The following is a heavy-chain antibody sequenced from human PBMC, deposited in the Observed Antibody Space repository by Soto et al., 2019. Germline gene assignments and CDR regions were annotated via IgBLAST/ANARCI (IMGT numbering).Heavy chain of an antibody. D-gene: IGHD1-1*01. CDR3: AKFGMATTKRSPPYYIDY. V-gene: IGHV3-23*01. J-gene: IGHJ4*02. CDR1: GFTFGSYA. Sequence: PGGSLRLSCAASGFTFGSYAMSWVRQAPGKGLEWVSSISGSGGGTYYADSVKGRFTFSRDNSKNTLYLQMNSLRAEDTAVYYCAKFGMATTKRSPPYYIDYWGQGALVTVSS. CDR2: ISGSGGGT.